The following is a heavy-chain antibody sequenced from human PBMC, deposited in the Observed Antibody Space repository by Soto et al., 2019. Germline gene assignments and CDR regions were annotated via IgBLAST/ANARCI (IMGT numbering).Heavy chain of an antibody. CDR2: ISYDGTNK. CDR3: VGGQYYFDY. V-gene: IGHV3-30*03. CDR1: GFPLTTYG. D-gene: IGHD3-10*01. J-gene: IGHJ4*02. Sequence: QVQLVESGGGVVQPGRSLRLSCAASGFPLTTYGMHWVREGPGKGLEWVAVISYDGTNKYYADSVKGRFTISRDNSKNTLYLQMNSLRPKDTALYYCVGGQYYFDYRGQGTLVTVSS.